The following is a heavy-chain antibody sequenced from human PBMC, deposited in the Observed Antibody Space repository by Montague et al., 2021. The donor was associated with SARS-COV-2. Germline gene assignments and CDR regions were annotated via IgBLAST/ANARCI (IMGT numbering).Heavy chain of an antibody. J-gene: IGHJ3*02. D-gene: IGHD3-9*01. V-gene: IGHV2-70*11. CDR1: GFSLSTSGMC. CDR3: ARGYYDILTGYLDAFDI. Sequence: AKPTQTLTLTCTFSGFSLSTSGMCVSWIRQPPGKALEWLARIDWDDDKYYSTSLKTRLTISKDTSKNQVVLTMTNMDPVDTATYYCARGYYDILTGYLDAFDIWGQGTMVTVSS. CDR2: IDWDDDK.